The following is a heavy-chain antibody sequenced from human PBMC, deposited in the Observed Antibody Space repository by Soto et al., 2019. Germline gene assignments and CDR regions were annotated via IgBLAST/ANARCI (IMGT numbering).Heavy chain of an antibody. V-gene: IGHV3-74*01. CDR3: ARDTDGLHY. CDR2: INTDGSIT. Sequence: EVQLVESGGGLVQPGGSLRLSCAASGLIFSNYKMHWVRQAPGKGLVWVSRINTDGSITDYADSVKGRFTVSRDNPKNTLYLQMNSLRAEDTAVYYCARDTDGLHYWGLGTLVTVSS. CDR1: GLIFSNYK. J-gene: IGHJ4*02.